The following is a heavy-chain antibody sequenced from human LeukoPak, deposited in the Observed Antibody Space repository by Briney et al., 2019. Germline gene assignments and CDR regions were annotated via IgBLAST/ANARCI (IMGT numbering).Heavy chain of an antibody. J-gene: IGHJ6*03. V-gene: IGHV1-69*06. D-gene: IGHD5-12*01. CDR3: ATDPIVATITGYYYYYYMDV. Sequence: SVKVSCKASGGTFSSYAISWVRQAPGQGLEWMGGIIPIFGTANYAQKFQGRVTITADKSTSTAYMELSSLRSEDTAAYYCATDPIVATITGYYYYYYMDVWGKGTTVTVSS. CDR1: GGTFSSYA. CDR2: IIPIFGTA.